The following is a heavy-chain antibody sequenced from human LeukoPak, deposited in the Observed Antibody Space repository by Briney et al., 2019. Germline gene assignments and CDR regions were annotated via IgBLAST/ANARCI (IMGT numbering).Heavy chain of an antibody. V-gene: IGHV3-23*01. J-gene: IGHJ4*02. CDR2: ISAGGGNT. Sequence: PGGSLRLSCAASGFTFSSYAMTWVRQAPGKGLEWVSGISAGGGNTYYADSVKGRFTISRDNSKNTLYLQMNSLRAEDTAIYYCAKAVVGVAAIVYWGQGTLVTVSS. D-gene: IGHD2-15*01. CDR3: AKAVVGVAAIVY. CDR1: GFTFSSYA.